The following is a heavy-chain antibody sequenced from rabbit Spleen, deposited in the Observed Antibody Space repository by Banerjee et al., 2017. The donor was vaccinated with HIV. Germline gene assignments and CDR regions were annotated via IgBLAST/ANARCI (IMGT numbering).Heavy chain of an antibody. J-gene: IGHJ4*01. CDR2: IAGSSSGFT. D-gene: IGHD7-1*01. CDR1: GFSFSSSDY. CDR3: ARGAWSTDCMNL. Sequence: QEQLVETGGGLVQPGGSLTLSCTASGFSFSSSDYMCWVRQAPGKGLEWISCIAGSSSGFTYSATWAKGRFTCSKTSSTTVTLQMTSLTAADTATYFCARGAWSTDCMNLWGPGTLVTV. V-gene: IGHV1S45*01.